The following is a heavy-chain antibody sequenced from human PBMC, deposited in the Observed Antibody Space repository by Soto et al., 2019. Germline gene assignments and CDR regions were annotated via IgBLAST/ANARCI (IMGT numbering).Heavy chain of an antibody. V-gene: IGHV4-39*01. J-gene: IGHJ4*02. D-gene: IGHD3-16*02. CDR1: GGSISSSSYY. Sequence: SETLSLTCTVSGGSISSSSYYWGWIRQPPGKGLEWIGSIYYSGSTYYNPSLKSRVTISVDTSKNQFSLKLSSVTAADTAVYYCARRAFGGVIVHWGQGTLVTVSS. CDR3: ARRAFGGVIVH. CDR2: IYYSGST.